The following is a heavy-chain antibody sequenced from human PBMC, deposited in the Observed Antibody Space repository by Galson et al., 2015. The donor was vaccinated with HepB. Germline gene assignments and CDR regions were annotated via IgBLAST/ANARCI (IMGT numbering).Heavy chain of an antibody. CDR1: GFTVSNNS. CDR2: IYSGEST. D-gene: IGHD2-15*01. J-gene: IGHJ4*02. CDR3: ARGSGTLDY. Sequence: SLRLSCAASGFTVSNNSMNWVRQAPGKGLEWVSVIYSGESTYYADSVKGRFTTSRDTSKNLLYLQMNSLRVEDTAVYYCARGSGTLDYWRQGPLVTVAA. V-gene: IGHV3-66*01.